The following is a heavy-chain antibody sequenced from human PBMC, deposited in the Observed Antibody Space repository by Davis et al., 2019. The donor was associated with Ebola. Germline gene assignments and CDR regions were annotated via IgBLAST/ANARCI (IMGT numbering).Heavy chain of an antibody. CDR3: AKEGGNCGGDCYYDNFDY. J-gene: IGHJ4*02. V-gene: IGHV3-23*01. Sequence: PGGSLRLSCAASGFTFDNYALTWVRQAPGRGLEWVSSISDSGDKSFYAGSVKGRFTISRDSSKYTLFLHMSSLRADDTAVYYCAKEGGNCGGDCYYDNFDYWGQGTLVTVSS. D-gene: IGHD2-21*02. CDR1: GFTFDNYA. CDR2: ISDSGDKS.